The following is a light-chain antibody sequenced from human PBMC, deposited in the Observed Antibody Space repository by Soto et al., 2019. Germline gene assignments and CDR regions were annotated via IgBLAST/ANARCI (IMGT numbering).Light chain of an antibody. CDR2: GAS. CDR3: QQYNNWPPWT. V-gene: IGKV3D-15*01. Sequence: EVVMTQSPATLSVSPGERATLSCRASQNVNSDLAWYQQKPGQAPRLLIYGASTRATGIPARFSGSGSGTEFTLTISSLQSEDFAVYYCQQYNNWPPWTFGQGSKVELK. CDR1: QNVNSD. J-gene: IGKJ1*01.